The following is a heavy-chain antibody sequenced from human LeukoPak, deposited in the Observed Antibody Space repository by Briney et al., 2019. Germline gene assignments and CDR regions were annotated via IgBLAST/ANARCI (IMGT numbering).Heavy chain of an antibody. J-gene: IGHJ5*02. CDR3: ARASGYLFLDP. D-gene: IGHD3-22*01. CDR1: GGSISSGGYS. CDR2: IYHSGST. V-gene: IGHV4-30-2*01. Sequence: SQTLSLTCAVSGGSISSGGYSWSWIRQPPGKGLEWIGYIYHSGSTYYNPSLKSRVTISVDRSKNQFSLKLSSVTAADPAVYYCARASGYLFLDPWGQGTLVTVSS.